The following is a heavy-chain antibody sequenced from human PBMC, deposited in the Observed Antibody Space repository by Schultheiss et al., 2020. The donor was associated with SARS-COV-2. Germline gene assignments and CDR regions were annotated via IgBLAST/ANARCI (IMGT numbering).Heavy chain of an antibody. J-gene: IGHJ4*02. CDR3: ACSGTTGTTFDY. Sequence: SETLSLTCTVFGGSTSSSNWWTWVRQPPGKGLEWIGEINHSGGTNYNPSLKSRVTMSVDTSKNQFSLKLGSVTAADTAVYYCACSGTTGTTFDYWGQGTLVTVSS. CDR2: INHSGGT. D-gene: IGHD1-1*01. CDR1: GGSTSSSNW. V-gene: IGHV4-4*02.